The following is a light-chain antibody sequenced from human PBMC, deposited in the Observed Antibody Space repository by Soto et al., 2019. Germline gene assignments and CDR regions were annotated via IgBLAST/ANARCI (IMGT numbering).Light chain of an antibody. CDR3: QHFNSYSTT. Sequence: DIQMTQSPSTLSASVGDRVTITCRASQSIGTWLAWYQQKSGEAPKLLLYDASGVESGVLSRFSGSGSGTEFTLTISSLQPDDFATYYCQHFNSYSTTFGQGTKVDIK. J-gene: IGKJ1*01. CDR1: QSIGTW. CDR2: DAS. V-gene: IGKV1-5*03.